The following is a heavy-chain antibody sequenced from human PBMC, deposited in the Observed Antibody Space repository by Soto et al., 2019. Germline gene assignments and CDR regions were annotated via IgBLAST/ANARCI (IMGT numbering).Heavy chain of an antibody. CDR3: AKDQASGQGCFDS. Sequence: GGSLRLSCAASGFTFNIYCIHWIRQAPYKGLEWVALISYDGSNQYYADSVKGRFTISRDNSKKTLFLQMNSLRADDTAVYYCAKDQASGQGCFDSWGQGTLVTVSS. J-gene: IGHJ4*02. CDR1: GFTFNIYC. V-gene: IGHV3-30*18. D-gene: IGHD6-19*01. CDR2: ISYDGSNQ.